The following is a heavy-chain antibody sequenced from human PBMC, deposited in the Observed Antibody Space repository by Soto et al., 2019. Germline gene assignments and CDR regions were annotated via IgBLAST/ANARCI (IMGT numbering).Heavy chain of an antibody. CDR2: INNGGSA. CDR3: ASQDYDKSVYYFDY. V-gene: IGHV4-59*10. D-gene: IGHD3-22*01. Sequence: SETLSLTCAVYGGSFSTYYWSWIRQSPGKGLEWIGGINNGGSALNHPSLESRVAMSLDTSKNQFSLTLSSVTAADTAIYYCASQDYDKSVYYFDYWGRGTLVTVSS. J-gene: IGHJ4*02. CDR1: GGSFSTYY.